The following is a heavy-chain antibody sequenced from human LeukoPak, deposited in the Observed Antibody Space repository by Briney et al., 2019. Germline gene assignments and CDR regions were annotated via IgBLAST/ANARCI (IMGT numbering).Heavy chain of an antibody. Sequence: KPSETPSLTCTVSGGSISSSSYYWSWIRQPAGKGLEWIGRIYTSGSTNYNPSLKSRVTISVDTSKNQFSLKLSSVTAADTAVYYCARGRDSSGWYPFDYWGQGTLVTVSS. CDR3: ARGRDSSGWYPFDY. CDR2: IYTSGST. D-gene: IGHD6-19*01. CDR1: GGSISSSSYY. J-gene: IGHJ4*02. V-gene: IGHV4-61*02.